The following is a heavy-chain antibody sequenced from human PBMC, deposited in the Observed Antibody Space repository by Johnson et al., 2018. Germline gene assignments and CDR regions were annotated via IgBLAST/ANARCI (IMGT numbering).Heavy chain of an antibody. CDR3: ARESSSWFGRSDY. CDR1: GFTLSTYS. Sequence: EVQLVQSGGGLVKPGGSXRLSCAASGFTLSTYSMNWIRQAPGKGLEWVSSISSSSSYIYYADSLKGRFTISRDNAKNSLYLQMNSLRIEDTAVYYCARESSSWFGRSDYWGQGTLVTVSS. D-gene: IGHD6-13*01. V-gene: IGHV3-21*01. CDR2: ISSSSSYI. J-gene: IGHJ4*02.